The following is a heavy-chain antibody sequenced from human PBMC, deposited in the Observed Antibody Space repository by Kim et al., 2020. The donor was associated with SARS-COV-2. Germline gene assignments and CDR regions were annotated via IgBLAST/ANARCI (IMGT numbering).Heavy chain of an antibody. D-gene: IGHD5-18*01. V-gene: IGHV3-20*04. CDR1: GFTFNDYG. CDR3: ASSRRGYGYGYGTFDI. Sequence: GGSLRLSCAASGFTFNDYGMNWVRQAPGKGLEWVSGINWDGSSKGYVDSVKGRFTISRDNAKNTLYLQMNSLRVEDTAFYYCASSRRGYGYGYGTFDIWGEGTVVTVSS. CDR2: INWDGSSK. J-gene: IGHJ3*02.